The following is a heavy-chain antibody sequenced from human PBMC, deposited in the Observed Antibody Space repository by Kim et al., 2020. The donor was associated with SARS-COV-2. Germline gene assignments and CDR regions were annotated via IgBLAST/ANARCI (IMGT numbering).Heavy chain of an antibody. V-gene: IGHV3-9*01. CDR1: GFTFDDHA. J-gene: IGHJ3*02. D-gene: IGHD3-22*01. CDR3: AKKSRGYHGDAFDI. Sequence: GGSLRLSCAASGFTFDDHAMHWVRQAPGKGLEWVSGISWNSGSRGYADSVKGRFTISRDNAKKSLYLQMNSLRAEYTALYYCAKKSRGYHGDAFDIWGQGTMVTVSS. CDR2: ISWNSGSR.